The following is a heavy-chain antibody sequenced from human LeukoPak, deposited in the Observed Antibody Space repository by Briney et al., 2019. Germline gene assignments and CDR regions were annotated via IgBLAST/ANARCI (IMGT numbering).Heavy chain of an antibody. Sequence: PGGSLRLSCAASGFTFSSYAMSWVRQAPGKGLEWVSAISGSGGSTYYADSVKGRFTISRDNSKNTLYLQMNSLRAEDTAVYYCAKVMGPSITIFGVVIDYSGQGTLVTVSS. J-gene: IGHJ4*02. V-gene: IGHV3-23*01. CDR1: GFTFSSYA. D-gene: IGHD3-3*01. CDR2: ISGSGGST. CDR3: AKVMGPSITIFGVVIDY.